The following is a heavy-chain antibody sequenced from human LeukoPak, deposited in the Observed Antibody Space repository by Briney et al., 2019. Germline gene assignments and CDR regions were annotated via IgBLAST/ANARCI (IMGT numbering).Heavy chain of an antibody. CDR1: GFTFSSYW. CDR2: ISTDGSST. D-gene: IGHD3-22*01. J-gene: IGHJ4*02. Sequence: GGSLRLPCAASGFTFSSYWMHWVRQTPGKGPVWVSRISTDGSSTSYADSVEGRFTISRDNAKNTLFLQMNSLRAEDAAVYYCAKERYYYDGSGYWYFDYWGQGTLVTVSS. V-gene: IGHV3-74*01. CDR3: AKERYYYDGSGYWYFDY.